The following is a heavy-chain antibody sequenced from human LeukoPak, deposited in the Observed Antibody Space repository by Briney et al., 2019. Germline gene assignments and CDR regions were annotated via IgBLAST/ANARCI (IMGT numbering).Heavy chain of an antibody. CDR3: AKDLLRKLRFLEWLPFDY. V-gene: IGHV3-23*01. CDR2: ISGSGGST. D-gene: IGHD3-3*01. CDR1: GFTFSSYA. J-gene: IGHJ4*02. Sequence: GGSLRLSCAASGFTFSSYAMSWVRQAPGKGLEWVSAISGSGGSTYYADSVKGRFTISRDNSKYTLYLQMNSLRAEDTAVYYCAKDLLRKLRFLEWLPFDYWGQGTLVTVSS.